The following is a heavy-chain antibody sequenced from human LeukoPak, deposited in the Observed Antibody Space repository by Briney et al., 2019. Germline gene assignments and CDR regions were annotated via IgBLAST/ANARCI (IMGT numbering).Heavy chain of an antibody. D-gene: IGHD3-3*01. Sequence: PGGSLRLSCAASGFTFSSHSMNWVRQAPGKGLEWVSSISSSSSYIYYADSVKGRFTISRDNAKNSLYLQMNSLRAEDTAVYYCARASYYDFWSGYYNYWGQGTLVTVSS. J-gene: IGHJ4*02. V-gene: IGHV3-21*01. CDR3: ARASYYDFWSGYYNY. CDR2: ISSSSSYI. CDR1: GFTFSSHS.